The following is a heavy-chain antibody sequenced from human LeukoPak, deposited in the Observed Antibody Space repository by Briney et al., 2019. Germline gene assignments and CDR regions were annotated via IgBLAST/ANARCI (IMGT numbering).Heavy chain of an antibody. D-gene: IGHD2/OR15-2a*01. CDR2: ISYDGSNK. CDR3: AKTKLIISYFDY. Sequence: GGSLRLSCAASGFTFSSYGMHWVRQAPGKGLEWVAVISYDGSNKYYADSVKGRFTISRDNSKNTLYLQMNSLRAKDTAVYYCAKTKLIISYFDYWGQGTLVTVSS. CDR1: GFTFSSYG. J-gene: IGHJ4*02. V-gene: IGHV3-30*18.